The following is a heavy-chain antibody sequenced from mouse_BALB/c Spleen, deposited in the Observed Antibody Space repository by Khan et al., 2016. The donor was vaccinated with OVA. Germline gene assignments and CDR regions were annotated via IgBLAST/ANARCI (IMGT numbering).Heavy chain of an antibody. J-gene: IGHJ2*01. CDR2: IWAGGST. Sequence: QVQLKESGPGLVAPSQSLSITCTVSGFSLTRHGIHWVRQPPGKGLEWLGIIWAGGSTNYNSALMSRLSITKASSKSQVFLKMNSLQTDDTAIYYCARNREPDYFDYWGQGTTLTVSS. V-gene: IGHV2-9*02. CDR3: ARNREPDYFDY. CDR1: GFSLTRHG.